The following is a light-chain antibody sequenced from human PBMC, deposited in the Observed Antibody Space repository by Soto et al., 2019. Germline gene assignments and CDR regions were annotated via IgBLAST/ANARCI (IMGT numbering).Light chain of an antibody. CDR2: DAS. CDR1: QDISNY. CDR3: QQYDNLPSLT. J-gene: IGKJ4*01. Sequence: DIQMTQSPSSLSASVGDRVTITCQASQDISNYLNWYQQKPGKAPKLLIYDASNLETGVPSRFSGSGSGTDVTFTISSLQPEDIATYYWQQYDNLPSLTFGGGTKVEIK. V-gene: IGKV1-33*01.